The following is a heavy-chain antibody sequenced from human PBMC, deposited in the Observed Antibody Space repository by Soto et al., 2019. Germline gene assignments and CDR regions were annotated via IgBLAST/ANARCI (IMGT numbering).Heavy chain of an antibody. Sequence: ASVKVSCKASVYTFTSYGISWVRQAPGQGLEWMGWISAYNGNTNYAQKHQGRVTMTTDTSTSTAYKELRSLRSDDTAVYYCARALLSPYYDILTGPPFDYWGQGTLVTVSS. CDR2: ISAYNGNT. D-gene: IGHD3-9*01. CDR1: VYTFTSYG. CDR3: ARALLSPYYDILTGPPFDY. V-gene: IGHV1-18*01. J-gene: IGHJ4*02.